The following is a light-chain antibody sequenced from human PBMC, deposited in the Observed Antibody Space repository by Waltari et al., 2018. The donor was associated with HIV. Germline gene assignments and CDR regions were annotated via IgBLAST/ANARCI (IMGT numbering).Light chain of an antibody. Sequence: FMLTQPRSVSESPGKTVTISCTRSSGSIGSNYVQWYQQRPGSSPTTVIYEDDQRPSGVPGRFSGSIDRSSNSASLTISGPMTEDEADYYCQSYDSNTRIFGTGTKVTVL. V-gene: IGLV6-57*01. CDR3: QSYDSNTRI. CDR1: SGSIGSNY. J-gene: IGLJ1*01. CDR2: EDD.